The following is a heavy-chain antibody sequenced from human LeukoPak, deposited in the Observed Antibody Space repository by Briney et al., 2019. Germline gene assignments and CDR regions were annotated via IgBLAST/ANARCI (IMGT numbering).Heavy chain of an antibody. CDR2: ISYDGSNK. D-gene: IGHD3-22*01. V-gene: IGHV3-30*18. CDR3: AKLPLYYYDSSGYYSLGDY. J-gene: IGHJ4*02. Sequence: PGGSLRLSCAASGFTFSSYGMHWVRQAPGKGLEWVAVISYDGSNKYYADSVKGRFTISRDNSKNTLYLQMNSLRAEDTAVYYCAKLPLYYYDSSGYYSLGDYWGQGTLVTVSS. CDR1: GFTFSSYG.